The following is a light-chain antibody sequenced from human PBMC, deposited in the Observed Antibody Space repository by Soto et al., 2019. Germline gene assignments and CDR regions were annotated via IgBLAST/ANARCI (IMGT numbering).Light chain of an antibody. J-gene: IGKJ4*01. CDR1: QSLQHSNGYNY. CDR2: LGS. V-gene: IGKV2-28*01. Sequence: DIVMTQSPLSLPVTPGEPASISCRSSQSLQHSNGYNYLDWYLQKPGQSPQLLIYLGSNRASGVPDRFSVSGSGTDFTLKISRVEAEDVGIYYCMQALQNPLTFGGGTKVEIK. CDR3: MQALQNPLT.